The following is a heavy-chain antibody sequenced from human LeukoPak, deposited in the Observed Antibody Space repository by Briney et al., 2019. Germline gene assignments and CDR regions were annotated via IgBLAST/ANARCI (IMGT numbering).Heavy chain of an antibody. CDR2: TSDRGDYT. Sequence: GGSLRLSCAASGFTFTSYSMSWVRQAPGKGLEWVSGTSDRGDYTYYADSVKGRFTISRDNSKNTLYLQMNSLRAEDTAVYYCARGQTPSSFAYYYYGMDVWGQGTTVTVSS. V-gene: IGHV3-23*01. J-gene: IGHJ6*02. CDR1: GFTFTSYS. CDR3: ARGQTPSSFAYYYYGMDV. D-gene: IGHD3-16*01.